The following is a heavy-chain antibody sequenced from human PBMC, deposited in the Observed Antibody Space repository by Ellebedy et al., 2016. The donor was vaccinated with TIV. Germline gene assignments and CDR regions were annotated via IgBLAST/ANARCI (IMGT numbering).Heavy chain of an antibody. V-gene: IGHV3-72*01. CDR2: TRNKANSYTT. Sequence: GESLKISCAASGFTFSDHYMDWVRQAPVQGLEWVGRTRNKANSYTTEYAASVKGRFTISRDDSKNSLYLQMNSLKTEDTAVYYCAVPNKDYWGQGTLVTVSS. CDR3: AVPNKDY. J-gene: IGHJ4*02. CDR1: GFTFSDHY. D-gene: IGHD1/OR15-1a*01.